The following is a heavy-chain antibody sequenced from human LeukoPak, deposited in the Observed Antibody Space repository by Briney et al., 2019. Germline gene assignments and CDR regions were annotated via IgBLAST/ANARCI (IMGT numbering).Heavy chain of an antibody. CDR2: FIESSGSA. V-gene: IGHV3-23*01. CDR1: GFTLDSHA. D-gene: IGHD6-13*01. Sequence: GGSLRPSCAASGFTLDSHAMSWVRQAPGKGLEWISTFIESSGSAHYADSVKGRFTISRDISKNTLYLQMNSLRAEDTAVYYCARDPSRSWWGYFDYWGQGALVTVSS. J-gene: IGHJ4*02. CDR3: ARDPSRSWWGYFDY.